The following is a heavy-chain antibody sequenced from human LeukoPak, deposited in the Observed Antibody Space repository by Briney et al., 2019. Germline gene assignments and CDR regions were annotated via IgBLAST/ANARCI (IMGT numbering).Heavy chain of an antibody. CDR1: GFTFDDYG. Sequence: SGGSLRLSCAASGFTFDDYGMSWVRQAPGKGLEWVSGISWNGGSTGYADSVKGRFTISRDNAKNSLYLQMNSLRAEDTALYYCARAQNDYYYYYMDVWGKGTTVTVSS. J-gene: IGHJ6*03. V-gene: IGHV3-20*04. CDR3: ARAQNDYYYYYMDV. D-gene: IGHD1-1*01. CDR2: ISWNGGST.